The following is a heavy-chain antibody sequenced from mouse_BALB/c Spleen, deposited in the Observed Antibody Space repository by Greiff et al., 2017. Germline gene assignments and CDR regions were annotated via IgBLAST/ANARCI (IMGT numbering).Heavy chain of an antibody. Sequence: QVQLQQSGAELVKPGASVKLSCKASGYTFTSYYMYWVKQRPGQGLEWIGEINPSNGGTNFNEKFKSKATLTVDTSSSTAYMQHSSLTSEDSAVYYSIRLIYYYGRSPYYAMDYWGQGTSVTVSS. CDR2: INPSNGGT. CDR1: GYTFTSYY. D-gene: IGHD1-1*01. CDR3: IRLIYYYGRSPYYAMDY. J-gene: IGHJ4*01. V-gene: IGHV1S81*02.